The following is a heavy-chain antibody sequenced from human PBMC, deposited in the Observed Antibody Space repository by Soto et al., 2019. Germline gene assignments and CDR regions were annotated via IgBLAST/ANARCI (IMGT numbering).Heavy chain of an antibody. Sequence: GGSLRLSCAASGFTFSSFAMSWVRQAPGKGLEWVSTINKSGGSTYYADSVKGRFTISRDNSKNMLFLQINGLRAEDTAVYYCAKDPPSSGTTFDYWGRGTLVTVSS. D-gene: IGHD1-1*01. CDR1: GFTFSSFA. J-gene: IGHJ4*02. CDR2: INKSGGST. V-gene: IGHV3-23*01. CDR3: AKDPPSSGTTFDY.